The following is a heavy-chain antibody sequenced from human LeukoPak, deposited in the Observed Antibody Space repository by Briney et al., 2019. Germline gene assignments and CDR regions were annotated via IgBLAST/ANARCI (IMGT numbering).Heavy chain of an antibody. CDR1: GFTFSNYW. V-gene: IGHV3-7*01. J-gene: IGHJ4*02. CDR2: IRQDGSEK. Sequence: GGSLRLSCAASGFTFSNYWMSWVRQAPGKGLEWVANIRQDGSEKYYVDSMRGRFTISRDNAKNSLYLQVSSLGAEDTAVYYCARSAAGLDYWGQGTLVTVSS. CDR3: ARSAAGLDY. D-gene: IGHD6-13*01.